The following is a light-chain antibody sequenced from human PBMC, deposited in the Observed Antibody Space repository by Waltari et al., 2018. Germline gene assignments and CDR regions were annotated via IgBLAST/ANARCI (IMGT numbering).Light chain of an antibody. Sequence: QSALTQPASVSGSPGQSITISCTGTSSDVGSYNLVSCYQQHPGKVPKLMIYEDSKRPSGLSNRFSGSKSGNQASLTISGLQAEDEADYYCCSYAAGGSSVLFGGGTKLTVL. CDR2: EDS. V-gene: IGLV2-23*01. J-gene: IGLJ2*01. CDR1: SSDVGSYNL. CDR3: CSYAAGGSSVL.